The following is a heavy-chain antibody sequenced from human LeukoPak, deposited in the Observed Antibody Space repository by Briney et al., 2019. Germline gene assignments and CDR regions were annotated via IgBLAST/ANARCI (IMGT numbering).Heavy chain of an antibody. CDR3: ARYFFDSYTSSFRFDS. D-gene: IGHD3-16*01. Sequence: GGSLRLSRAASGFTFSSYWMNWVRQAPGKGLEWVANMNHDGSEKYQIDSVKGRFTISRDNAKNSLYLQMNSLRVEDTAIYYCARYFFDSYTSSFRFDSWGQGTLVTVSS. CDR2: MNHDGSEK. V-gene: IGHV3-7*01. J-gene: IGHJ5*01. CDR1: GFTFSSYW.